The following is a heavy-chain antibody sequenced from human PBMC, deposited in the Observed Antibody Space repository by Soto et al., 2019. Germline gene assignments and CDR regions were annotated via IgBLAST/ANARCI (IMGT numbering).Heavy chain of an antibody. Sequence: SETLSLTCTVSGGSISSYYWSWIRQPPGKGLEWIGYIYYSGSTNYNPSLKSRVTISVDTSKNQFSLKLSSVTAADTAVYYCARRGGGGPAPNNYSFDSGGQGPLATVSS. CDR2: IYYSGST. CDR3: ARRGGGGPAPNNYSFDS. J-gene: IGHJ4*02. D-gene: IGHD3-10*01. V-gene: IGHV4-59*01. CDR1: GGSISSYY.